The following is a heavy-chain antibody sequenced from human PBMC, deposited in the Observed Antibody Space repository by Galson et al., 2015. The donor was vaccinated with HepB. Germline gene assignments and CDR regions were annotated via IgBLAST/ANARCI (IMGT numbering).Heavy chain of an antibody. CDR1: GFIFRSSW. J-gene: IGHJ3*01. CDR3: TRGGGDV. D-gene: IGHD3-16*01. Sequence: SLRLSCAASGFIFRSSWMSWVRQAPGKGLEWVTMILEDGIETYYTDSVRGRFTISRDNAKDELYLEMNSLRAEDTAVYYCTRGGGDVWGQGTMVTVSS. V-gene: IGHV3-7*03. CDR2: ILEDGIET.